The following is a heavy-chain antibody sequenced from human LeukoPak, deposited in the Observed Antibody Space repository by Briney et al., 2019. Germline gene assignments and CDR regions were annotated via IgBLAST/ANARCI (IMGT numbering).Heavy chain of an antibody. D-gene: IGHD3-3*01. CDR1: GFTFSSYS. CDR2: IKQDGSEK. Sequence: GGSLRLSCAASGFTFSSYSMSWVRQAPGKGLEWVANIKQDGSEKYYVDSVKGRFTISRDNAKNSLYLQMNSLRAEDTAVYYCKVGYDFWSGSLDAFDIWGQGTMVTVSS. CDR3: KVGYDFWSGSLDAFDI. V-gene: IGHV3-7*01. J-gene: IGHJ3*02.